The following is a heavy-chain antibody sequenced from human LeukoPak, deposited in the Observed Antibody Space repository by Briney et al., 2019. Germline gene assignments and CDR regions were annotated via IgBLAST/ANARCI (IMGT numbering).Heavy chain of an antibody. V-gene: IGHV4-34*01. CDR3: ASDYYYGSGSQDY. D-gene: IGHD3-10*01. CDR1: GGSFSDYY. J-gene: IGHJ4*02. CDR2: INHSGST. Sequence: SETLSLTCAVYGGSFSDYYWSWIRQPPGKGLEWIGEINHSGSTSYNPSLKSRVTISVDTSKNQFSLKLSSVTAADTAVYYCASDYYYGSGSQDYWGQGTLVTVSS.